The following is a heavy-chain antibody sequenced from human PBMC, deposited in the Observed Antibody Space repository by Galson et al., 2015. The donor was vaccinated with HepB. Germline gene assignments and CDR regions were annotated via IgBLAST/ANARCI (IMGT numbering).Heavy chain of an antibody. Sequence: SETLSLTCTVSGGSLNDYYWTWIRQPPGKGLEWIGHVYYTGSTQYNPSLKSRVTISIDASKNQFSLKLTSLTVADTAVYFCARVVGQLLIHDAFDLWGQGTLVTVSS. CDR2: VYYTGST. CDR3: ARVVGQLLIHDAFDL. J-gene: IGHJ3*01. V-gene: IGHV4-59*01. D-gene: IGHD2-21*01. CDR1: GGSLNDYY.